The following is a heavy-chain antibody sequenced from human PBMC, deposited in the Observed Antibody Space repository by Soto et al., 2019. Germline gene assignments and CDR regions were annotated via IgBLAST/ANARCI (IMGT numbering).Heavy chain of an antibody. Sequence: PGESLKISCKGSGYTFTSYWIGWVRQMPGKGLEWMGIIYPGDSDITYSPSFKGQVTISADKSISTAYLQWSSLKASDTAIYYCARNMAAAAYDAFNIWGQGTMVTVSS. V-gene: IGHV5-51*01. CDR2: IYPGDSDI. CDR1: GYTFTSYW. CDR3: ARNMAAAAYDAFNI. J-gene: IGHJ3*02. D-gene: IGHD6-13*01.